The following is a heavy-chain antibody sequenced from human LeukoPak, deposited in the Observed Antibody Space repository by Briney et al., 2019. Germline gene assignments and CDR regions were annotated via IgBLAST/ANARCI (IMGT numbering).Heavy chain of an antibody. CDR3: AKARIAAAGTGAFDV. D-gene: IGHD6-13*01. CDR2: FSATDGSA. Sequence: PGGSLRLSCAASGFAVSSYGMTWVRLAPGKGLERVSAFSATDGSAQYAESVKGRFTISRDNSKNSLYLQMNSLRDEDTAVYYCAKARIAAAGTGAFDVWGQGTMVTVSS. J-gene: IGHJ3*01. V-gene: IGHV3-23*01. CDR1: GFAVSSYG.